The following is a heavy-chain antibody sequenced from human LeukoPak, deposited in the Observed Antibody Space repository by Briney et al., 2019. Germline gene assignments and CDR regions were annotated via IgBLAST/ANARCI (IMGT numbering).Heavy chain of an antibody. CDR3: AKVGNDYGDYTYYYYGMDV. J-gene: IGHJ6*02. D-gene: IGHD4-17*01. CDR2: ISGSGGST. V-gene: IGHV3-23*01. Sequence: GGSLSLSCAASGFTFSSYAMSWVRQAPGKGREWVSAISGSGGSTYYADSVKGRFTISRDNSKNTLYLQMNSLRAEDTAVYYCAKVGNDYGDYTYYYYGMDVWGQGTTVTVSS. CDR1: GFTFSSYA.